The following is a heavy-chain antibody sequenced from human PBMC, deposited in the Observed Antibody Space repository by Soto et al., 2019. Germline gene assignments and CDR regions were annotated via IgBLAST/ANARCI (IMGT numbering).Heavy chain of an antibody. CDR3: ARGGVSTRTFDY. CDR2: IYPSDSDT. V-gene: IGHV5-51*01. CDR1: GYNFAGDW. J-gene: IGHJ4*02. D-gene: IGHD3-3*01. Sequence: GESLKISCKGSGYNFAGDWIAWVRQMPGKGLELMGIIYPSDSDTRYRPSVQGQVTISADKSISSAYLQWSSLRASDTAMYYCARGGVSTRTFDYWGQGTPVTVSS.